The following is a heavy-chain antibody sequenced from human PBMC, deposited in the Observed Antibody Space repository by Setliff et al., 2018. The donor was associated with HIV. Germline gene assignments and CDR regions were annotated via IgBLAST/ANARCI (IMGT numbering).Heavy chain of an antibody. CDR2: VSGSGSYA. CDR1: GFSFSDYY. CDR3: AGRSYDSSGYPFDY. V-gene: IGHV3-11*03. Sequence: GGSLRLSCAASGFSFSDYYMSWFRQAPGKGLEWVSFVSGSGSYANYVDSVKGRFTISRDNTKNSLYLQMNSLRAEDTAVYYCAGRSYDSSGYPFDYWGQGTLVTVS. J-gene: IGHJ4*02. D-gene: IGHD3-22*01.